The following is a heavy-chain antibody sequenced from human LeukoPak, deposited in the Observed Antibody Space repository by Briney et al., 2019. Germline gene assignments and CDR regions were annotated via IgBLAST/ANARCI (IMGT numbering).Heavy chain of an antibody. J-gene: IGHJ1*01. Sequence: GGSLRLSCAASGFSFSSSWMHWVRQAPGKGLVRVSRIKSDGSTNYADSVKGRFTISRDNAKNTVSLQMNSLRAEDTGVYYCARAPSEIGGYYPEYFRHWGQGTLVTVSS. D-gene: IGHD3-22*01. CDR3: ARAPSEIGGYYPEYFRH. CDR1: GFSFSSSW. V-gene: IGHV3-74*01. CDR2: IKSDGST.